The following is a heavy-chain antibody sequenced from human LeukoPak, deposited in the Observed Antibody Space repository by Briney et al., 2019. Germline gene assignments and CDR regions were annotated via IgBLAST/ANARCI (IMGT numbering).Heavy chain of an antibody. D-gene: IGHD5-12*01. CDR2: INHSGST. J-gene: IGHJ4*02. CDR3: ARGRSRWLRSPGTD. CDR1: GGSFSGYY. Sequence: PSETLSLTCAVYGGSFSGYYWSWIRQPPGKGLEWIGEINHSGSTNYNPSLKSRVTISVDTSKNQFSLKLSSVTAADTAVYYCARGRSRWLRSPGTDWGQGTLVTVSS. V-gene: IGHV4-34*01.